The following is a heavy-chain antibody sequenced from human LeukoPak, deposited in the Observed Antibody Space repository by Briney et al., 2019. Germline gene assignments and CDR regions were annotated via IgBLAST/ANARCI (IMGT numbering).Heavy chain of an antibody. Sequence: AGGSLRLSCAASGFTYSNYAMNWVRQAPGKGLEWVSAISGSGGSTYYADSVKGRFTISRDNAKNSLYLQMNSLRAEDTAVYYCARGTQDQWIQLWLGTWFDPWGQGTLVTVSS. D-gene: IGHD5-18*01. CDR3: ARGTQDQWIQLWLGTWFDP. CDR1: GFTYSNYA. J-gene: IGHJ5*02. V-gene: IGHV3-23*01. CDR2: ISGSGGST.